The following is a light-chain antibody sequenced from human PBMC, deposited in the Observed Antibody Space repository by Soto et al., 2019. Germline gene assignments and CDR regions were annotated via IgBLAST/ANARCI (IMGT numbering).Light chain of an antibody. CDR2: GAS. Sequence: IVRTQSPATLSVSPGERATLSCRASQSVSINLAWYQQKPGQAPRLLIYGASTRATGIPARFSGSGSGTEFTLTICSLQSEDFAVYYCQQYNNWPPLTFGGGTKVEIK. V-gene: IGKV3-15*01. CDR3: QQYNNWPPLT. CDR1: QSVSIN. J-gene: IGKJ4*01.